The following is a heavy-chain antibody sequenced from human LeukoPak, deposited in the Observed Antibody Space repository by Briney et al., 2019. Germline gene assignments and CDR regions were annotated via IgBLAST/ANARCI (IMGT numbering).Heavy chain of an antibody. CDR1: GFTFSSYA. J-gene: IGHJ4*02. V-gene: IGHV3-15*01. CDR3: ATEADGGPDY. D-gene: IGHD4-23*01. Sequence: GGSLRLSCAASGFTFSSYAMSWVRQAPGKGLEWVGRIKSKTEGGTTDYAAPVKGRFTISRDDSRNTLYLLMNSLKTDDTAVYYCATEADGGPDYWGQGTLVTVSS. CDR2: IKSKTEGGTT.